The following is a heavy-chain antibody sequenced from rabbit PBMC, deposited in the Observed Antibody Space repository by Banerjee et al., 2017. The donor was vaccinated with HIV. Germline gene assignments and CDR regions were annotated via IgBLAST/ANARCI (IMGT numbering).Heavy chain of an antibody. CDR3: ARNGGYGYATRLDL. CDR2: IYPDYGRT. CDR1: GFSLSTYG. J-gene: IGHJ6*01. D-gene: IGHD6-1*01. Sequence: QSLEESGGDLVQPGGSLKLSCTVSGFSLSTYGISWVRQAPGKGLEWIAYIYPDYGRTDYASWMNGRFTISKTSSTTVDLKMTSLTAADTATYFCARNGGYGYATRLDLWGPGTLVTVS. V-gene: IGHV1S40*01.